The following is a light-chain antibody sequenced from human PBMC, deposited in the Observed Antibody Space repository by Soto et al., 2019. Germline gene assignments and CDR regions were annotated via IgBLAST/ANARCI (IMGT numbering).Light chain of an antibody. V-gene: IGKV3-20*01. CDR3: QHYSRTLPWT. CDR1: QTVGTNF. J-gene: IGKJ1*01. CDR2: GTS. Sequence: EIFLTQSPGTLSLSPGETSTLSCRAIQTVGTNFLAWYQQKPGQAPRLLMFGTSNRATDIPDRFGGSGSGTDFTLTISRLEPEDVAVYYCQHYSRTLPWTFGQGTKVDIK.